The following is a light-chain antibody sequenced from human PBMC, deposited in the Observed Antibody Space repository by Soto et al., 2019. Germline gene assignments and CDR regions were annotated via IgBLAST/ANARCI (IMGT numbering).Light chain of an antibody. CDR2: EVV. J-gene: IGLJ2*01. CDR3: CSYAGSSMLV. CDR1: SSDVGPYNL. V-gene: IGLV2-23*02. Sequence: QSALTQPASVSGSPGQSITISCTGSSSDVGPYNLVSWYQHHPGKAPKLMISEVVKRPSGVSNRFSGSKSGNTASLTISGLQAEDEDDYYCCSYAGSSMLVFGGGTQLTVL.